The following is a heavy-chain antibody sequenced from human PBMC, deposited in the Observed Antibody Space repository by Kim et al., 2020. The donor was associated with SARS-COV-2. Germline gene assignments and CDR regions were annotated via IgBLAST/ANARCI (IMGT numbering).Heavy chain of an antibody. CDR3: ARDSVVSGGTKFFDY. Sequence: DSGQGRFTIDRENSKTTLYLQVDSMRAEDTAVYYCARDSVVSGGTKFFDYWGRGTLVTVSS. D-gene: IGHD6-19*01. V-gene: IGHV3-30*07. J-gene: IGHJ4*02.